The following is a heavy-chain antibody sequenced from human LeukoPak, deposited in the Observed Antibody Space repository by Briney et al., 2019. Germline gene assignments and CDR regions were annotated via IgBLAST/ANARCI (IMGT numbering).Heavy chain of an antibody. J-gene: IGHJ3*02. D-gene: IGHD3-22*01. Sequence: GASVKVSCKASGYTFTGYYMHWVRQAPGQGLEWMGGIIPIFGTANYAQKFQGRVTITTDESTSTAYMELSSLRSEDTAVYYCARELDYYDSSGYYPKYDAFDIWGQGTMVTVSS. CDR1: GYTFTGYY. V-gene: IGHV1-69*05. CDR3: ARELDYYDSSGYYPKYDAFDI. CDR2: IIPIFGTA.